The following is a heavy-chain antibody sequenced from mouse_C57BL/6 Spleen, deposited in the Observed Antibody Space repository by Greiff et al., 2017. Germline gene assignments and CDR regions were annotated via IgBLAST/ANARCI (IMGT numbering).Heavy chain of an antibody. V-gene: IGHV2-5*01. Sequence: QVQLKESGPGLVQPSQSLSITCTVSGFSLTSYGVHWVRQSPGKGLEWLGVIWRGGSTDYNAAFMSRLSTTKDNSKSQVFFKMNSLQADDTAIYYCAKKGNYGSSYGYFDVWGTGTTVTVSS. CDR1: GFSLTSYG. D-gene: IGHD1-1*01. CDR3: AKKGNYGSSYGYFDV. CDR2: IWRGGST. J-gene: IGHJ1*03.